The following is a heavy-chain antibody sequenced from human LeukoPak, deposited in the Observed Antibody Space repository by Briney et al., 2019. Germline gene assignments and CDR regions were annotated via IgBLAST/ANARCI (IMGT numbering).Heavy chain of an antibody. CDR1: GFTFSSYS. J-gene: IGHJ4*02. CDR3: ARDSRLKWTEYYFDF. Sequence: GGSLRLSCAASGFTFSSYSMNWVRQVPGKGLEWVSSISSSSSYIYYADSVKGRFTISRDNSKNTLYLQMNSLKPEDTAVYFCARDSRLKWTEYYFDFWGQGTLVTVSS. D-gene: IGHD3/OR15-3a*01. CDR2: ISSSSSYI. V-gene: IGHV3-21*01.